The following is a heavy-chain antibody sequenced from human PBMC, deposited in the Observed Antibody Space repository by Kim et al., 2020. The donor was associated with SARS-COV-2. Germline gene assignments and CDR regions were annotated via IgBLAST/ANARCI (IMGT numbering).Heavy chain of an antibody. D-gene: IGHD3-10*01. CDR3: AREDYGSGSSTNRDY. CDR2: TIPVFGSP. J-gene: IGHJ4*02. Sequence: SVKVSCKASGGTFGSYVLSWVRQAPGQGLEWMGGTIPVFGSPSYPQKFQDRVIITEDESSSTVYMELSSLGFEDTAIYYCAREDYGSGSSTNRDYWGQGTPVTVSS. V-gene: IGHV1-69*13. CDR1: GGTFGSYV.